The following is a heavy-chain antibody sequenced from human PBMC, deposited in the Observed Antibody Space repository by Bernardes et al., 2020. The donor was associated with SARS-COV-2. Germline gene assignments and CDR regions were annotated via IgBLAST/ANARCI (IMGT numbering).Heavy chain of an antibody. D-gene: IGHD2-21*02. CDR1: GYTFTGYY. J-gene: IGHJ3*02. CDR3: ATAYCGGDCYPTPNDSFDI. Sequence: ASVKVSCKASGYTFTGYYIHWVRQAPGQGLEWMGWINPNSGGASYAQKFQGRVTMTRDTSISTAYMALSILRSDDTAAYYCATAYCGGDCYPTPNDSFDIWGQETMVTVSS. V-gene: IGHV1-2*02. CDR2: INPNSGGA.